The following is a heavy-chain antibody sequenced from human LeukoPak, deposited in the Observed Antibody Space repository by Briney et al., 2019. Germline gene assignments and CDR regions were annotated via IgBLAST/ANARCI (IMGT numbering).Heavy chain of an antibody. Sequence: GGSLRLSCAASGFTFSSYAMHWVRQAPGKGLEWVAVISYDGRSKYYADSVKGRFTISRDNSKNTLYLQMNSLRAEDTAVYYCARVSGKFYDILTGYYSYWGQGTLVTVSS. CDR3: ARVSGKFYDILTGYYSY. CDR2: ISYDGRSK. J-gene: IGHJ4*02. V-gene: IGHV3-30*04. D-gene: IGHD3-9*01. CDR1: GFTFSSYA.